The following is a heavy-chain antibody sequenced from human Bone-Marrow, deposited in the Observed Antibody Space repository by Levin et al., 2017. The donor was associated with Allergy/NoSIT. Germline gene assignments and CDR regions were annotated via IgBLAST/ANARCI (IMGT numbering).Heavy chain of an antibody. J-gene: IGHJ6*02. V-gene: IGHV3-15*01. Sequence: GGSLRLSCAASGFTFSNAWMSWVRQAPGKGLEWVGRIKSKTDGGTTDYAAPVKGRFTISRDDSKNTLYLQMNSLKTEDTAVYYCTTFSTRITMIVVATYGMDVWGQGTTVTVSS. D-gene: IGHD3-22*01. CDR1: GFTFSNAW. CDR2: IKSKTDGGTT. CDR3: TTFSTRITMIVVATYGMDV.